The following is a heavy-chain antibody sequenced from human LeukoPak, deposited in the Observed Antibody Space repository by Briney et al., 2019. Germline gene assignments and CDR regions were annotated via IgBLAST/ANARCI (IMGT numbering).Heavy chain of an antibody. CDR2: ISSSGSTI. CDR1: GFTFSDYY. D-gene: IGHD5-18*01. CDR3: ARVSSYSYGQHFDY. J-gene: IGHJ4*02. V-gene: IGHV3-11*01. Sequence: GGSLRLSCAASGFTFSDYYMSWIRQAPGKGLEWVSYISSSGSTIYYADSVKGRFTISRDNARNSLYLQMNSLRAEDTAVYYCARVSSYSYGQHFDYWGQGTLVTVPS.